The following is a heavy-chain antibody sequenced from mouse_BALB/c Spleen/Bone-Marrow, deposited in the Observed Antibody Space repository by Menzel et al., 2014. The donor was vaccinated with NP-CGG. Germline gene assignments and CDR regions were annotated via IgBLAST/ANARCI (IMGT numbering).Heavy chain of an antibody. CDR2: IDPAYGST. Sequence: VQLKQSGAELVKPGASVKLSCTASGFNIKDTYMHWVKQSPEQGLEWIGRIDPAYGSTKYDQKFQGKATITVDTSSNTAYLQLSSLTSEVTAIYYSARRGDGYYAGFAYWGQRTLVTVSA. J-gene: IGHJ3*01. V-gene: IGHV14-3*02. CDR3: ARRGDGYYAGFAY. D-gene: IGHD2-3*01. CDR1: GFNIKDTY.